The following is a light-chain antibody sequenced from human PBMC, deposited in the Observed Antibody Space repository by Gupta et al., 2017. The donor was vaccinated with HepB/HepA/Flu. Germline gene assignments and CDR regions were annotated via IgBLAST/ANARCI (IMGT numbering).Light chain of an antibody. Sequence: DIVMTQSPESLAVSLGERATIDCKSSQNLLYSSNNKNYLAWYQQKPGQPPRLLIYWASTRESGVPDRFRGSGSGTDFTLTISSLQAEDVAVYYCQQYYSSLWTFGRGTKVEIK. CDR3: QQYYSSLWT. V-gene: IGKV4-1*01. CDR2: WAS. J-gene: IGKJ1*01. CDR1: QNLLYSSNNKNY.